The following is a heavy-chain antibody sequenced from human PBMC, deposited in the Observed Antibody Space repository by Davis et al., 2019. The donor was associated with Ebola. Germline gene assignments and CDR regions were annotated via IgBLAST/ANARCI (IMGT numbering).Heavy chain of an antibody. CDR3: VKDDVEGLYVFDY. Sequence: GESLKISCEASGFTFDDYSMHWVRQLPGKRLEWVSLIRKDGGLTDYADSVKGRFTISRDNSKNTLYLQMNSLRSEDTALYYCVKDDVEGLYVFDYWGQGTPVTVSS. CDR2: IRKDGGLT. CDR1: GFTFDDYS. V-gene: IGHV3-43*01. D-gene: IGHD2-8*01. J-gene: IGHJ4*02.